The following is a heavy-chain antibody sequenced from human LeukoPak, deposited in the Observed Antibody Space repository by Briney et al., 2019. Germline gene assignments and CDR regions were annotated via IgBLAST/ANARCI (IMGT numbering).Heavy chain of an antibody. J-gene: IGHJ4*02. Sequence: PGGSLRLSCAASGFTFSIYGMHWVRQAPGKGLEWVAVVLYDGSKKYYADSVKGRFTLSRNNSKNTLSMQMNTLRAEDTAVYYCVRDNYGGILDFWGQGTLVTVSS. D-gene: IGHD2-21*01. V-gene: IGHV3-30*19. CDR1: GFTFSIYG. CDR2: VLYDGSKK. CDR3: VRDNYGGILDF.